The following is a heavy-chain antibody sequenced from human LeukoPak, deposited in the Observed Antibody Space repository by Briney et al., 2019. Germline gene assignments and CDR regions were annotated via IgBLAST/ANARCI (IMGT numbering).Heavy chain of an antibody. J-gene: IGHJ4*02. CDR3: ARETSNWNYQFDF. CDR1: GFTFSDYY. Sequence: GWALRLSCAASGFTFSDYYMSWVRQAPQTRREGLSYISGSGTTIYYEDSVTGRFTMSRDNAKNSLYLHINSLRAEDTAVYYCARETSNWNYQFDFWGQGTLVTVSS. D-gene: IGHD1-7*01. V-gene: IGHV3-11*01. CDR2: ISGSGTTI.